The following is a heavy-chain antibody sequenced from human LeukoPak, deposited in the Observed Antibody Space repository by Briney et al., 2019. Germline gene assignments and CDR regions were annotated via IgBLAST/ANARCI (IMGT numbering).Heavy chain of an antibody. CDR1: GYSFTSYW. CDR2: IYPSDSDT. D-gene: IGHD3-22*01. CDR3: SRHGIYWYYDSSGYSDALDI. V-gene: IGHV5-51*01. J-gene: IGHJ3*02. Sequence: GESLKISYTGSGYSFTSYWIGWVRQMPGKGLEWMGIIYPSDSDTRYSPSFQGQVTISADKSISTAYLQWSSLKASDSAMYYCSRHGIYWYYDSSGYSDALDIWGKGTMVTVSS.